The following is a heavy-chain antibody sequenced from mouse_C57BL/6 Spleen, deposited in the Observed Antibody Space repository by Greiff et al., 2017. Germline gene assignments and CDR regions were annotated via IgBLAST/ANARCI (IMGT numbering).Heavy chain of an antibody. V-gene: IGHV1-55*01. CDR3: ATYYSKNYAMDY. CDR1: GYTFTSYW. J-gene: IGHJ4*01. CDR2: IYPGSGST. D-gene: IGHD2-5*01. Sequence: QVQLKQSGAELVKPGASVKMSCKASGYTFTSYWITWVKQRPGQGLEWIGDIYPGSGSTNYNEKFKSKATLTVDTSSSTAYMQLSSLTSEDSAVYYCATYYSKNYAMDYWGQGTSVTVSS.